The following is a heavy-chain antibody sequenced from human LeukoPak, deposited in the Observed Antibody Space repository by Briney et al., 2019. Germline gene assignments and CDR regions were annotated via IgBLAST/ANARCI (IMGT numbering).Heavy chain of an antibody. Sequence: SVTVSCTASGGTFSSYAISWVRQAPGQGLEWMGGIIPIFGTANYAQKFQGRVTITADESTSTAYMELSSLRSEDTAVYYCARRTRGSGWSGDHYFDYWGQGTLVTVSS. V-gene: IGHV1-69*13. CDR1: GGTFSSYA. D-gene: IGHD6-19*01. J-gene: IGHJ4*02. CDR2: IIPIFGTA. CDR3: ARRTRGSGWSGDHYFDY.